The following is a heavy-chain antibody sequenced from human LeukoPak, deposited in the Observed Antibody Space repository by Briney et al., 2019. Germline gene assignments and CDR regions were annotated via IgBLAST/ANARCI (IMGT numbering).Heavy chain of an antibody. Sequence: GGSLRPSWAASGFTFSSYAMSWVRQAPGKGLEWVSAISGSGGSTYYADSVKGRFTISRDNSKNTLYLQMNSLRAEDTAVYYCAKVGRGGRGFDYWGQGTLVTVSS. V-gene: IGHV3-23*01. CDR1: GFTFSSYA. D-gene: IGHD2-15*01. J-gene: IGHJ4*02. CDR3: AKVGRGGRGFDY. CDR2: ISGSGGST.